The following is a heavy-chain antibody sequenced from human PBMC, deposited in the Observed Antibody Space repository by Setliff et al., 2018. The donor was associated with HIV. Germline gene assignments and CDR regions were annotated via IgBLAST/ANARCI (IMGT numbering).Heavy chain of an antibody. CDR1: GGSISSHF. CDR3: ARGTLYYDYVWGTPFPFDY. V-gene: IGHV4-59*11. D-gene: IGHD3-16*01. J-gene: IGHJ4*02. CDR2: IYYSGST. Sequence: SETLSLTCNVSGGSISSHFWGWIRQPPGKGLEWIGSIYYSGSTNYNPSLKSRVTISVVTSKNQFSLKLSSVTAADTAVYYCARGTLYYDYVWGTPFPFDYWGQGTLVTVSS.